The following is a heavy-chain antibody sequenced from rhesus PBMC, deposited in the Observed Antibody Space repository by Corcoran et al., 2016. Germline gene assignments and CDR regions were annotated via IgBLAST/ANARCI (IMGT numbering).Heavy chain of an antibody. V-gene: IGHV3S5*01. D-gene: IGHD3-16*01. CDR3: AVTAYYSGSDFDY. Sequence: EVQLVETGGGLVQPGGSLNLSCAASGFTFSSYGMSWVRQAPGKGLEWVSAINSDWSTPYNADSVKGRCTISRDNSKNTLSLQMNSLRAEDTAVYYCAVTAYYSGSDFDYWGQGVLVTVSS. CDR2: INSDWSTP. CDR1: GFTFSSYG. J-gene: IGHJ4*01.